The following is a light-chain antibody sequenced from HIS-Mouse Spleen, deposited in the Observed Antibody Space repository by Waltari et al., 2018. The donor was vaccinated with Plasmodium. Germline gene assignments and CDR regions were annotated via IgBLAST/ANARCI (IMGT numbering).Light chain of an antibody. J-gene: IGLJ1*01. V-gene: IGLV2-23*01. CDR2: EGS. CDR1: SSDVGGSNL. Sequence: QSALNQPPSVSGSPGQSLTISCTRTSSDVGGSNLVSWYQQHPGKAPKLMIYEGSKRPSGVSKRFSGSKSGNTASLTISGLQAEDEADYYCCSYAGSSTLVFGTGTKVTVL. CDR3: CSYAGSSTLV.